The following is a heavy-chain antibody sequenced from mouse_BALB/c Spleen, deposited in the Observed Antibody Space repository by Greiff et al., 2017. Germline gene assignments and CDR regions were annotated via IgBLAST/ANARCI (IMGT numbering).Heavy chain of an antibody. D-gene: IGHD4-1*01. J-gene: IGHJ2*01. CDR2: ISYSGST. CDR3: AITGFDY. Sequence: VQLQQSGPGLVKPSQSLSLTCTVTGYSITSDYAWNWIRQFPGNKLEWMGYISYSGSTSYNPSLKSRISITRDTSKNQFFLQLNSVTTEDTATYYCAITGFDYWGQGTTLTVSS. V-gene: IGHV3-2*02. CDR1: GYSITSDYA.